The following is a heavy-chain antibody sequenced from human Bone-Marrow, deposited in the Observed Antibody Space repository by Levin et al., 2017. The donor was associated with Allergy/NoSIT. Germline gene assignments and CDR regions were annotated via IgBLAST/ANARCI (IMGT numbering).Heavy chain of an antibody. J-gene: IGHJ5*02. D-gene: IGHD2-21*01. CDR1: GGTFGEYA. V-gene: IGHV1-69*06. Sequence: SVKVSCKTSGGTFGEYAITWVRLAPGQGLEWMGGIVPIAGTTNYAQKFQGRVTFSVDKSTNTAYMDLRSLRSQDTAVYYCARGPPYDWFDPWGQGTLVTVS. CDR2: IVPIAGTT. CDR3: ARGPPYDWFDP.